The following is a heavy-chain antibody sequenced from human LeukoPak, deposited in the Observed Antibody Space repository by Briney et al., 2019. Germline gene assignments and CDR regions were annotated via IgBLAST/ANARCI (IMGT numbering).Heavy chain of an antibody. CDR3: ARDSPGYGGYSY. CDR2: IKEDGSAK. Sequence: GGSLRLSCTASGFTFSRYWMTWVRQAPGKGLEWVANIKEDGSAKYYVDSMKGRSTISRDNAKNSLYLQINSLRAEDTAVYYCARDSPGYGGYSYWGQGTLVTVSS. CDR1: GFTFSRYW. J-gene: IGHJ4*02. V-gene: IGHV3-7*04. D-gene: IGHD5-12*01.